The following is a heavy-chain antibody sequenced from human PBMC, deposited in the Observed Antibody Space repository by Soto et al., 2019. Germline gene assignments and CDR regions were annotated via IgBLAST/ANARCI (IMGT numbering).Heavy chain of an antibody. V-gene: IGHV1-69*01. CDR3: AHDTSGYYFYSFDN. D-gene: IGHD3-22*01. CDR2: FIPIFGTT. Sequence: QVQLVQSGAEVKRPGSSLKVSCKASGGSIKNFAISWVRQAPGQGPEWMGGFIPIFGTTYYAQKFQGRVTIIADASTSTLNMELRALTSEDTAVYYCAHDTSGYYFYSFDNWGQGTRVTVS. J-gene: IGHJ4*02. CDR1: GGSIKNFA.